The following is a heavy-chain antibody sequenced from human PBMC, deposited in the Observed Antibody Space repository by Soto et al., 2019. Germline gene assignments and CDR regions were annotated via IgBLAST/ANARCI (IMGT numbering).Heavy chain of an antibody. CDR2: TRNKANSYTT. CDR3: ARDVGEPFDY. Sequence: EVQLVESGGGLVQPGGSLRLSCAASGFTFSDHYMDWVRQAPGKGLEWVGRTRNKANSYTTEYAASVKGRFTISRDDSKNSLDLQMNSLKTEDTAGYYCARDVGEPFDYWGQGTLVTVSS. CDR1: GFTFSDHY. V-gene: IGHV3-72*01. J-gene: IGHJ4*02. D-gene: IGHD3-16*01.